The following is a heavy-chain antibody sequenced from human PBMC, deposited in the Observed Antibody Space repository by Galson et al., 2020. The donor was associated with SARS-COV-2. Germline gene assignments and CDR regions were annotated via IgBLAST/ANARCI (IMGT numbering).Heavy chain of an antibody. V-gene: IGHV4-30-4*01. Sequence: SETLSLTCIVSGVSISSIDYYWSWIRQPPGKGLEWIGYIYNTGSAYYNPSLKSRVSMSVDTSKNQFSLKMTSLTVATPAVYYCARAGADILSAYNWFDPWGQGTLVTVSS. J-gene: IGHJ5*02. CDR1: GVSISSIDYY. CDR2: IYNTGSA. D-gene: IGHD3-9*01. CDR3: ARAGADILSAYNWFDP.